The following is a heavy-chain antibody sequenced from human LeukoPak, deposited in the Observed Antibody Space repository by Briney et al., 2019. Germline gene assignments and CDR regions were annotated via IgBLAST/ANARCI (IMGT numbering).Heavy chain of an antibody. CDR2: ISSDTSYI. J-gene: IGHJ4*02. D-gene: IGHD1-26*01. Sequence: PGGSLRLSCAASGFTFSSYNMNWVRQAPGKGLEWVSLISSDTSYIHYADSAKGRFTISRDNAKNSVFLQMNSLRDEDTAVYYCARVGGATAVTMYFEYWGQGTLVTVSS. CDR3: ARVGGATAVTMYFEY. V-gene: IGHV3-21*01. CDR1: GFTFSSYN.